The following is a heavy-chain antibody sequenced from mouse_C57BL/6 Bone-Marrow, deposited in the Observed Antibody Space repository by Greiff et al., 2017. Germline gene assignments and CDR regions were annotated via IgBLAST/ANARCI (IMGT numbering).Heavy chain of an antibody. CDR2: ISSGGSYT. Sequence: EVTLVESGGDLVKPGGSLKLSCAASGFTFSSYGMSWVRQTPDKRLEWVATISSGGSYTYYPDSVKGRFTISRDNAKNTLYLQMSSLKSEDTAMYYCARLYWYFDVWGTGTTVTVSS. CDR3: ARLYWYFDV. V-gene: IGHV5-6*02. CDR1: GFTFSSYG. J-gene: IGHJ1*03.